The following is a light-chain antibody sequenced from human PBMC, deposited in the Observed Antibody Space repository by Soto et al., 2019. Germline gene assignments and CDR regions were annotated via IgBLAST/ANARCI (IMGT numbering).Light chain of an antibody. CDR2: EAA. J-gene: IGLJ2*01. CDR1: SNDIGANDY. V-gene: IGLV2-14*01. Sequence: QSALTQPASVSGSPGQSITISCTGTSNDIGANDYVSWYQHHPGQAPKILIYEAANRPSGVSHRFSGSKSGNTASLTISGLQAEDEADYFCTSYTSTSPPVFGGRTKLTVL. CDR3: TSYTSTSPPV.